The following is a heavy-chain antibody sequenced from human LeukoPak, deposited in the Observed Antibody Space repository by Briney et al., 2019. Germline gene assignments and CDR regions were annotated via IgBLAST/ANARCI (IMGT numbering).Heavy chain of an antibody. J-gene: IGHJ4*02. CDR1: GFTFSSYG. CDR2: IRYDGSNK. CDR3: AKVRRDGYNFRLDY. D-gene: IGHD5-24*01. Sequence: GGSLRLSCAASGFTFSSYGMHWVRQAPGKGLEWVAFIRYDGSNKYYADSVKGRFTISRDNSKNTLYLQMNSLRAEDTAVYYCAKVRRDGYNFRLDYWGQGTLVTVSS. V-gene: IGHV3-30*02.